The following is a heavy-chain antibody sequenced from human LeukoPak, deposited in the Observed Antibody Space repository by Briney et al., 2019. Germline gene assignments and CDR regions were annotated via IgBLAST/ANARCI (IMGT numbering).Heavy chain of an antibody. J-gene: IGHJ4*02. V-gene: IGHV1-18*01. CDR3: ARVRGKHPGGYEFDY. Sequence: ASVKVSCTASGYTFTSSGISWVRQAPGQGLEWMGWISAYNGNTNYAQKLQGRVTMTTDTSTSTAYMELRSLRSDDTAVYYCARVRGKHPGGYEFDYWGQGTLVTVSS. D-gene: IGHD5-12*01. CDR2: ISAYNGNT. CDR1: GYTFTSSG.